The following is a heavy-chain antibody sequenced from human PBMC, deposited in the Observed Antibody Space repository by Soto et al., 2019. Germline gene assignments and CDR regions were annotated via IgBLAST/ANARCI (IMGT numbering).Heavy chain of an antibody. Sequence: QVQLVQSGAEVKKPGASVKVSCKASGYTFTRYAIHWVRQAPGQRLEWMGWINAGNGNTQYSQKFQGRVTITRDTAASTAYIGLSSVRPEDTPVYYCAGTLMDYDILAGYYMAHYFDYWGQGTLVTVSS. CDR2: INAGNGNT. D-gene: IGHD3-9*01. V-gene: IGHV1-3*01. J-gene: IGHJ4*02. CDR3: AGTLMDYDILAGYYMAHYFDY. CDR1: GYTFTRYA.